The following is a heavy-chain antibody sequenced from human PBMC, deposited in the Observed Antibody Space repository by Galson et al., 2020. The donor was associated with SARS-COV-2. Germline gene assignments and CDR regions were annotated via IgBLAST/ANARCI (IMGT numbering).Heavy chain of an antibody. Sequence: GESLKISCAASGFTFSSYWMSWVRQAPGKGLEWVANIKQDGSEKYYVDSVKGRFTISRDNAKNSLYLQMNSLRAEDTAVYYCARDRGYYYYGMDVWGQGTTVTGSS. CDR3: ARDRGYYYYGMDV. J-gene: IGHJ6*02. V-gene: IGHV3-7*03. CDR2: IKQDGSEK. CDR1: GFTFSSYW.